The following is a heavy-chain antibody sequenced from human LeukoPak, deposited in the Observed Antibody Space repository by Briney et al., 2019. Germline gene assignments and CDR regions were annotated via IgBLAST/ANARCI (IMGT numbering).Heavy chain of an antibody. CDR2: ISYDGSKT. V-gene: IGHV3-30*04. CDR3: AKVATMIVVVISRGGHFDY. Sequence: SGGSLRLSCTASGFTFSRHSMNWVRQAPGKGLEWVAVISYDGSKTYHGDSVKGGFSISRDNSKNTLYLQMNSLRAEDTAVYYCAKVATMIVVVISRGGHFDYWGQGTLVTVSS. D-gene: IGHD3-22*01. CDR1: GFTFSRHS. J-gene: IGHJ4*02.